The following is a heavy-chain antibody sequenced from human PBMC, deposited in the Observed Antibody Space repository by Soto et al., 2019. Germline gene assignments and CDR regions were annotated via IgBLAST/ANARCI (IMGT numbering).Heavy chain of an antibody. V-gene: IGHV3-30*03. CDR2: ISYDGSNK. CDR3: ARSASSWDPFDY. Sequence: LRLSCAASGFTFSSYGMHWVRQAPGKGLEWVAVISYDGSNKYYADSVKGRFTISRDNSKNTLYLQMNSLRAEDTAVYYCARSASSWDPFDYWGQGTLVTVSS. D-gene: IGHD6-13*01. CDR1: GFTFSSYG. J-gene: IGHJ4*02.